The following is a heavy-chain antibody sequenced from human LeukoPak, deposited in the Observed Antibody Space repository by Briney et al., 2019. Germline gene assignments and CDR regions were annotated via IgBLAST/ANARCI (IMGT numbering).Heavy chain of an antibody. Sequence: ASVKVSCKASGSTFTSNGISWGRRAPGQGLEGMGWISAYNGNKNYAQKLQGRVTMTTDTSTSTAYMELRSLRSDDTAVYYCARAVAGTNYYYYYMDVWGQGTLVSVSS. CDR3: ARAVAGTNYYYYYMDV. J-gene: IGHJ6*03. CDR1: GSTFTSNG. V-gene: IGHV1-18*01. CDR2: ISAYNGNK. D-gene: IGHD6-19*01.